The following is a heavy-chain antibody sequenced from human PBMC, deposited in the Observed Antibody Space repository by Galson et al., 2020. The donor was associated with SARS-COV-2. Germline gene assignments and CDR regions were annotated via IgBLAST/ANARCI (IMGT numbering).Heavy chain of an antibody. Sequence: TGGSLRLSSAASGFTFSSYAMHWVRQAPGKGLEWVAVISYDGSNKYYADSVKGRFTISRDNSKNTLYLQMNSLRAEDTAVYYCARSGSGSYTGAADYWGQGTLVTVSS. CDR1: GFTFSSYA. D-gene: IGHD1-26*01. CDR2: ISYDGSNK. V-gene: IGHV3-30-3*01. J-gene: IGHJ4*02. CDR3: ARSGSGSYTGAADY.